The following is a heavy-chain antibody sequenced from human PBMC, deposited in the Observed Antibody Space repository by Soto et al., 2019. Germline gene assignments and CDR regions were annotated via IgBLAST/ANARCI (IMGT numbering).Heavy chain of an antibody. CDR2: VYYDGST. CDR1: GGSINSNNYY. V-gene: IGHV4-39*01. J-gene: IGHJ4*02. Sequence: SETLSLTCSVSGGSINSNNYYWAWIRQPPGKGLAWIASVYYDGSTYYNPSLKSRVTISVDASKNRFSLQLRSVTAADTAVYYCAKVVVAATRHTDFDSWGQGTLVTVSS. D-gene: IGHD2-15*01. CDR3: AKVVVAATRHTDFDS.